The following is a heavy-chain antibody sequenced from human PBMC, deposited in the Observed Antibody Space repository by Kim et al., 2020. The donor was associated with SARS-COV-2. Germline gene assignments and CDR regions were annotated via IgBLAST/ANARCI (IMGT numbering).Heavy chain of an antibody. J-gene: IGHJ4*02. D-gene: IGHD3-10*01. Sequence: SETLSLTCAVYGGSFSGYYWGWIRQPPGKGLEWIGEINHSGSTNYNPSLKSRVTISVDTSKNQFSLKLSSVTAADTAVYYCARSRLITMVRGVIITARGSSFDYWGQGTLVTVSS. CDR3: ARSRLITMVRGVIITARGSSFDY. CDR1: GGSFSGYY. CDR2: INHSGST. V-gene: IGHV4-34*01.